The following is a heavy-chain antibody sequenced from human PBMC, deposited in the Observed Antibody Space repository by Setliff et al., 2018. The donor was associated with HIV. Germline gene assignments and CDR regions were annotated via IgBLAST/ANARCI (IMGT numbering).Heavy chain of an antibody. Sequence: PSETLSLTCTVSGGSTTTESYYWIWIRQAAGKGLEHIGHIYTGGSTNYNPSLKSRVVIAGDTSKNQFSLRLTSVTAADTAVYYCARGYCGGESCYGFRRGSFYYYHYMDVWGKGTTVTVSS. CDR1: GGSTTTESYY. D-gene: IGHD2-21*01. J-gene: IGHJ6*03. CDR2: IYTGGST. CDR3: ARGYCGGESCYGFRRGSFYYYHYMDV. V-gene: IGHV4-61*09.